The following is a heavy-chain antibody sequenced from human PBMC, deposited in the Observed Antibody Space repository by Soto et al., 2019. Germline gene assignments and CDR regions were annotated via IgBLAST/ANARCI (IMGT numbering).Heavy chain of an antibody. Sequence: ASVKVSCKASGYTFTSYYMHWVRQAPGQGLEWMGIINPSGGSTSYAQKFQGRVTMTKDTSTSTVYMELSSLRSEDTAVYYCARDPGRCSGGSCLPTYGMDVWGQGTTVTVSS. V-gene: IGHV1-46*01. D-gene: IGHD2-15*01. CDR2: INPSGGST. CDR3: ARDPGRCSGGSCLPTYGMDV. CDR1: GYTFTSYY. J-gene: IGHJ6*02.